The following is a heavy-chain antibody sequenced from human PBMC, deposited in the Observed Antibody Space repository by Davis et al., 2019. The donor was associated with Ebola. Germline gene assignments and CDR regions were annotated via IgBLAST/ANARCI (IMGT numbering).Heavy chain of an antibody. CDR3: ARRISSGWYYFDY. D-gene: IGHD6-19*01. J-gene: IGHJ4*01. CDR1: GYTFTSYY. CDR2: INPSGGST. Sequence: AASVKVSCKASGYTFTSYYMHWVRQAPGQGLEWMGIINPSGGSTSYAQKFQGRVTMTRDTSASTAHMELSNLRSEDTAVYYCARRISSGWYYFDYWGQGTLVTVSS. V-gene: IGHV1-46*01.